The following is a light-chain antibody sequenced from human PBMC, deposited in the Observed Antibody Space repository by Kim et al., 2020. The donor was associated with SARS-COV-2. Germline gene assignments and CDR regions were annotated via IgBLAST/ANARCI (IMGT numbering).Light chain of an antibody. V-gene: IGKV3-20*01. CDR1: QSVSSSY. Sequence: EIVLTQSPGTLSLSPGERATLSCRASQSVSSSYLAWYQQKPGQAPRLLVHGASARATGIPDRFSGSGSGTDFTLTISRLEPEDFAVYYCQHYGDSPYTFGQGTKLEIK. CDR3: QHYGDSPYT. J-gene: IGKJ2*01. CDR2: GAS.